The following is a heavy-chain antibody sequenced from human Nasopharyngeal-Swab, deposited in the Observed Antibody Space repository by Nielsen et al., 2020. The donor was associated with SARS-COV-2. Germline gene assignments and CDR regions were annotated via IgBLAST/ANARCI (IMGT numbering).Heavy chain of an antibody. CDR2: IRSKANSYAT. D-gene: IGHD1-14*01. V-gene: IGHV3-73*01. J-gene: IGHJ4*02. CDR1: EVTFSGSA. Sequence: GESLKISCAASEVTFSGSAMHWVRQASGKGLEWVGRIRSKANSYATAYAASVKGRFTISRDDSKNTAYLQMNSLKTEDTAVYYCTSPGVQITARRDDYWGQGTLVTVSS. CDR3: TSPGVQITARRDDY.